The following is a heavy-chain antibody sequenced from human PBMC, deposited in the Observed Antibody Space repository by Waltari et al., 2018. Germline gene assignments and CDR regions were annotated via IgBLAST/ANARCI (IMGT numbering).Heavy chain of an antibody. CDR2: ISACNGNT. J-gene: IGHJ3*02. D-gene: IGHD2-8*01. CDR1: GYTFTSYG. CDR3: ARESFGRDGYNGDDAFDI. Sequence: QVQLVQSGAEVKKPGASVKVSCKASGYTFTSYGISWVRKAPGKGLEWMGWISACNGNTNYAQKLQGRVTMTTDTSTSTAYMELRSLRSDDTAVYYCARESFGRDGYNGDDAFDIWGQGTMVTVSS. V-gene: IGHV1-18*01.